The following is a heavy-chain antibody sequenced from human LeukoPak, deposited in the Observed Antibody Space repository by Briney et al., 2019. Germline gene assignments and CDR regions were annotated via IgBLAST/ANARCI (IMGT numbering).Heavy chain of an antibody. CDR3: VAMKPPFYYYGLDV. CDR1: GGSISSGSYQ. V-gene: IGHV4-61*02. J-gene: IGHJ6*02. CDR2: IYARGST. Sequence: PSETLSLTCTVSGGSISSGSYQWSWIRQPVGKGLEWIGRIYARGSTNYNPSLQSRVTISIDSSKNQFSLELSSVTAADPAVYYCVAMKPPFYYYGLDVWGQGTTVIVSS.